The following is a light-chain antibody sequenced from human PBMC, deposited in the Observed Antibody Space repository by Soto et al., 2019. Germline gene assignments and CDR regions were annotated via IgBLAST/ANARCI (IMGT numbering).Light chain of an antibody. J-gene: IGLJ1*01. V-gene: IGLV2-14*01. CDR2: EVS. CDR3: FSYTSSGTYV. Sequence: QSALTQPASVXXXPGQSITISCTGTSSDVGNYKYVSWYQQHPGKAPKLMIYEVSNRPSGVSNRFSGSKSGNTASLTISGLQAEDETDYYCFSYTSSGTYVFGTGTKLTVL. CDR1: SSDVGNYKY.